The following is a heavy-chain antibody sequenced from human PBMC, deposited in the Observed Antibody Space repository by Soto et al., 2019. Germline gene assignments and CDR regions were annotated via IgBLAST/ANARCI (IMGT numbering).Heavy chain of an antibody. V-gene: IGHV1-18*01. CDR1: GYTFTSYG. Sequence: QGQLVQSGAEVKKPGASGKVSCKASGYTFTSYGISWVRQAPGQGLEGMGWISAYNGNTNYAQKLQGRVTMTTDTSTSTAYMELRSLRSDDTAVYYCARGVELRLITHPLDYWGQGTLVTVSS. D-gene: IGHD3-10*01. CDR3: ARGVELRLITHPLDY. CDR2: ISAYNGNT. J-gene: IGHJ4*02.